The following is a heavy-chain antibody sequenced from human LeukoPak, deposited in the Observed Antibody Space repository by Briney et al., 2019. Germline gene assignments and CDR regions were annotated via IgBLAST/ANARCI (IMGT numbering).Heavy chain of an antibody. CDR2: IYYSGST. CDR1: GGSMSPYY. Sequence: SETLSLTCTVSGGSMSPYYWSWIRQPPGKGLEWIGYIYYSGSTTYNPSLKTRVTMSVDTSNNQFSLIPSSVTAADTAVYYCATIINITMIDNYYMDVWGKGTTVTVSS. D-gene: IGHD3-22*01. V-gene: IGHV4-59*01. J-gene: IGHJ6*03. CDR3: ATIINITMIDNYYMDV.